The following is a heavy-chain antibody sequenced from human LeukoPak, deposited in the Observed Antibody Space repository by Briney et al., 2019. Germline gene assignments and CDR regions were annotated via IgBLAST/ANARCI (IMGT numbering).Heavy chain of an antibody. D-gene: IGHD3-3*01. V-gene: IGHV3-23*01. CDR1: GFTFSSEA. J-gene: IGHJ4*02. CDR3: AKDKRFLEWLLDY. CDR2: TSGSGGST. Sequence: GGSLRLSCAASGFTFSSEAISWVRQAPGKGLEWVSATSGSGGSTYYADSVKGRFTISRDNSKNTLYLQMNSLRAEDTAVYYCAKDKRFLEWLLDYWGQGTLVTVSS.